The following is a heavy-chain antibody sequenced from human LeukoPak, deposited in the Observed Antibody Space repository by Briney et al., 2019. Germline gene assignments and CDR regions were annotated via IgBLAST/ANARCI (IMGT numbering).Heavy chain of an antibody. CDR1: GGSISNHY. Sequence: TSETLSLTCTVSGGSISNHYWSWIRRPSGKGLEWIGYIHYGGNTDYNPSLKGRLTISVDTSKNQFSLKLSSVTAADTAVYYCVRRGDGYPYYFDYWGQGTLVTVSS. CDR2: IHYGGNT. V-gene: IGHV4-59*11. D-gene: IGHD5-24*01. J-gene: IGHJ4*02. CDR3: VRRGDGYPYYFDY.